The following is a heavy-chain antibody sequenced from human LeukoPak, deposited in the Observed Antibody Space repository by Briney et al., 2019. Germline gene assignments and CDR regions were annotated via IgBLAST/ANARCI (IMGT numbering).Heavy chain of an antibody. CDR3: AKYIRDSGTYYLDY. J-gene: IGHJ4*02. D-gene: IGHD3-16*01. V-gene: IGHV4-59*01. CDR1: GVSISSYY. Sequence: SETLSLTCSVSGVSISSYYWSWIRQLPGKGLEWIGYIYYTGTTNFNPSLRSRVTMSVDTSNNQFSLNLYSVTAADTAVYYCAKYIRDSGTYYLDYWGQGILVTVSS. CDR2: IYYTGTT.